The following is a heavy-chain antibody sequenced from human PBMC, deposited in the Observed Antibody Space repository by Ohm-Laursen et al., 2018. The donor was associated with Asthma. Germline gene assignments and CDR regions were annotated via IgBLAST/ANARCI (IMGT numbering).Heavy chain of an antibody. CDR1: GFTFNNYA. D-gene: IGHD3-3*01. CDR3: ARDLPSYYDFWSGYSPSVDP. Sequence: SLRLSCSASGFTFNNYAMYWVRQAPGKGLEWVAVISYDGSGQNYADSVKGRFTISRDNSKNTVYLQMNSLRAEDTAVYYCARDLPSYYDFWSGYSPSVDPWGQGTLVTVSS. J-gene: IGHJ5*02. V-gene: IGHV3-30-3*01. CDR2: ISYDGSGQ.